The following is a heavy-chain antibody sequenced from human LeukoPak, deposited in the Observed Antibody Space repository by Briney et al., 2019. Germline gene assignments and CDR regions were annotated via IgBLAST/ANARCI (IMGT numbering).Heavy chain of an antibody. J-gene: IGHJ4*02. Sequence: GGSLRLSCAASGFTFSDYYMSWIRQAPGKGLERGSYISSSGSTIYYADSVKGRFTISRDNAKNSLYLQMNSLRAEDTAVYYCAREGLVVVAAFDYWGQGTLVTVSS. CDR3: AREGLVVVAAFDY. CDR2: ISSSGSTI. V-gene: IGHV3-11*01. D-gene: IGHD2-15*01. CDR1: GFTFSDYY.